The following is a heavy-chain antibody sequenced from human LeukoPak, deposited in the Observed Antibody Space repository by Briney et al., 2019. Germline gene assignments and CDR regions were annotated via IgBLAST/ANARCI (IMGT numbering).Heavy chain of an antibody. CDR3: AKDPNYYGSGTSY. J-gene: IGHJ4*02. CDR1: GFTFSSYG. V-gene: IGHV3-23*01. CDR2: ISGSGGST. Sequence: GGSLRLSCAASGFTFSSYGMSWVRQAPGKGLEWVSAISGSGGSTYYADSVKGRFTISRDNSKNTLYLQMNSLRAEDTAVYYCAKDPNYYGSGTSYWGQGTLVTVSS. D-gene: IGHD3-10*01.